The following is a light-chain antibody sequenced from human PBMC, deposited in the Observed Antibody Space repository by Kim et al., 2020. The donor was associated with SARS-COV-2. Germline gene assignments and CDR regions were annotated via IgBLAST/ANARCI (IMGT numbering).Light chain of an antibody. CDR2: GAS. Sequence: SPGKRATRPCRASQSVSNYFARYQQKPGQAPRVLIYGASNRGTGIPARFSCSGSGTDFPLTNSSLEPEDFAVYYCQQLSDWPPTFGQGTKVEIK. CDR3: QQLSDWPPT. J-gene: IGKJ1*01. CDR1: QSVSNY. V-gene: IGKV3-11*01.